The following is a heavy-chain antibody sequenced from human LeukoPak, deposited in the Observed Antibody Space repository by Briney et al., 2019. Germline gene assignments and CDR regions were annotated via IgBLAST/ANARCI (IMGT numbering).Heavy chain of an antibody. CDR3: ARDDDYGGNQGFEN. D-gene: IGHD4-23*01. CDR2: INPNSGGT. J-gene: IGHJ4*02. Sequence: ASVKVSCKASGYTFTGYYMHWVRQAPGQGLEWMGWINPNSGGTNYAQKFQGRVTMTRDTSISTAYMELSWLRSDDTAVYYCARDDDYGGNQGFENWGQGTLVTVSS. CDR1: GYTFTGYY. V-gene: IGHV1-2*02.